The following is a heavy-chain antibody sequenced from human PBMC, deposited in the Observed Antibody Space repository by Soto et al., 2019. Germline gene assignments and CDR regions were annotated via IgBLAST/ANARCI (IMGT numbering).Heavy chain of an antibody. CDR3: ASPPVGAVAGNEGAFDI. Sequence: ASVKVSCKASGYTFTIYYMHWVLQAPLQWLEWMGIINPSGGSTSYAQKFQGRVTMTRDTSTSTVYMELSSLRSEDTAVYYCASPPVGAVAGNEGAFDIWGQGTMVTVSS. CDR1: GYTFTIYY. D-gene: IGHD6-19*01. V-gene: IGHV1-46*01. CDR2: INPSGGST. J-gene: IGHJ3*02.